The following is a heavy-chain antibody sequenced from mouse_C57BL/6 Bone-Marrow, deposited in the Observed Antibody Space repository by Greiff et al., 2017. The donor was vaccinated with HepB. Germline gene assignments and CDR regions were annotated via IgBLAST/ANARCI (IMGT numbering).Heavy chain of an antibody. CDR2: ISSGGSYT. CDR3: ARLFITTVVATSGAMDY. CDR1: GFTFSSYG. J-gene: IGHJ4*01. V-gene: IGHV5-6*01. Sequence: EVKVVESGGDLVKPGGSLKLSCAASGFTFSSYGMSWVRQTPDKRLEWVATISSGGSYTYYPDSVKGRFTISRDNAKNTLYLQMSSLKSEDTAMYYCARLFITTVVATSGAMDYWGQGTSVTVSS. D-gene: IGHD1-1*01.